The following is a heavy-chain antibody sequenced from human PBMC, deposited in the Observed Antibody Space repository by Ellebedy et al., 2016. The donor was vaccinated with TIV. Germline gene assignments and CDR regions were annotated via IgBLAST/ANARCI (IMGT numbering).Heavy chain of an antibody. Sequence: GGSLRLSXAASGFTFSSYSMDWVRQPPGKGLEWVSSINSNTSYIYYADSVKGRFTISRDNAKNSLYLQMNSLRAEDTAVYYCARGGGSKHWGQGTLVTVSS. V-gene: IGHV3-21*06. CDR3: ARGGGSKH. CDR1: GFTFSSYS. J-gene: IGHJ1*01. CDR2: INSNTSYI. D-gene: IGHD1-26*01.